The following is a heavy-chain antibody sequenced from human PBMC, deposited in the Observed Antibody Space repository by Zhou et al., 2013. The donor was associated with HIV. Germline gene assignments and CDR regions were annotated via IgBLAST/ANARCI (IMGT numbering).Heavy chain of an antibody. CDR1: GGTFGTFA. J-gene: IGHJ4*02. V-gene: IGHV1-69*12. D-gene: IGHD1-26*01. CDR3: AHGRIQASVQKGFRPVGGYPPLDY. Sequence: QVQLVQSGAAVKKPGSSVRVSCKASGGTFGTFAVSWVRQGPGQGLEWMGGIIPISGTANYALKFQDRITITADGSTSTAYMELSSLRSDDTAVYYCAHGRIQASVQKGFRPVGGYPPLDYVGPGNPGHRL. CDR2: IIPISGTA.